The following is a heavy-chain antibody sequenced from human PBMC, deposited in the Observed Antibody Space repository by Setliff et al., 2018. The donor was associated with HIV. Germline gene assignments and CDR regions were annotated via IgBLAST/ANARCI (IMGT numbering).Heavy chain of an antibody. J-gene: IGHJ4*02. V-gene: IGHV1-18*01. D-gene: IGHD2-8*01. CDR1: GYTLRRHG. CDR3: ARVNDILLGYWVGYFDY. Sequence: ASVKVSCKASGYTLRRHGISWVRQAPGQGLEWMGWISAYNGNTNYAQKFRGRVTLTTDTSTSTAYMELRSLRSDDTAVYYCARVNDILLGYWVGYFDYWGQGTLVTVSA. CDR2: ISAYNGNT.